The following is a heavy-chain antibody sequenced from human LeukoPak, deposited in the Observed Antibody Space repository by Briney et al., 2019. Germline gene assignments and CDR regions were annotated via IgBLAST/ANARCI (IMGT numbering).Heavy chain of an antibody. D-gene: IGHD3-22*01. J-gene: IGHJ4*02. Sequence: GGSLRLSCAASGFTFSSYWMSWVRQAPGKGLEWVANIKQDGSEKYYVDSVKGRFTISRDNAKNSLYLQMNSLRAEDTAVYYCARDLPDYYDSSGYSDYWGQGTLVTVSS. CDR3: ARDLPDYYDSSGYSDY. V-gene: IGHV3-7*01. CDR2: IKQDGSEK. CDR1: GFTFSSYW.